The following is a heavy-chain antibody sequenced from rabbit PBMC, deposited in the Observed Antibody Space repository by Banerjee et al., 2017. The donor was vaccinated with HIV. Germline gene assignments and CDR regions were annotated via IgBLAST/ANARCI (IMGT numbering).Heavy chain of an antibody. CDR1: GFSFSSSYW. J-gene: IGHJ4*01. D-gene: IGHD4-2*01. CDR2: IYTGSSGST. CDR3: ARDFYTGSSEDLFNL. V-gene: IGHV1S45*01. Sequence: QEQLEESGGDLVKPEGSLTLTCTASGFSFSSSYWICWVRQAPGKGLEWIACIYTGSSGSTHYASWVNGRFTISRSTTLNTVDLKMTSLTAADTATYFCARDFYTGSSEDLFNLWGPGTLVTVS.